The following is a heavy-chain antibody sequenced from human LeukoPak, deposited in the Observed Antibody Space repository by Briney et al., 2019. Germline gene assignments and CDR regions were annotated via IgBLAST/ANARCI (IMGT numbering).Heavy chain of an antibody. CDR2: IKEDGSGK. Sequence: QPGGSLRLSCAASGFTFSTYWMHWVRQAPGKGLEWVANIKEDGSGKYYVDSVKGRFTISRDNTKNSLYLQMNSLRAEDTAVYFCGRGMDIWGQGTTVTVSS. CDR3: GRGMDI. V-gene: IGHV3-7*02. J-gene: IGHJ6*02. CDR1: GFTFSTYW.